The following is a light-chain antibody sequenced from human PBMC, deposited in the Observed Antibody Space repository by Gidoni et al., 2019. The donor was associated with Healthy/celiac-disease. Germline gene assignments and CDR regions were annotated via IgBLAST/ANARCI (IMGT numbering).Light chain of an antibody. J-gene: IGKJ3*01. Sequence: EIVLTQSPATLSLSPGERATHSCRASQSVSSYLAWYQQKPGQASMLFIYDASNRATGIPARFSGSGSGTDFTLTSSSLEPEDFSVYYCQQDGFTFGPGTKVDIK. CDR1: QSVSSY. V-gene: IGKV3-11*01. CDR3: QQDGFT. CDR2: DAS.